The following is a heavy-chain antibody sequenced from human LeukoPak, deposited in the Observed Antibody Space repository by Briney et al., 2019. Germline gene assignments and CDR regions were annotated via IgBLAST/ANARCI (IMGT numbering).Heavy chain of an antibody. V-gene: IGHV1-69*05. CDR2: IIPIFGTA. D-gene: IGHD3-9*01. CDR1: GGTFSSYA. CDR3: ARDGGEGYADWLL. J-gene: IGHJ4*02. Sequence: SVKVSCKASGGTFSSYALRWLHQAPGQGLAWMGRIIPIFGTANLEPKFQGRVTITTKESTGPAFMELSSLRSEDTAVYYCARDGGEGYADWLLWGQGTLVTVSS.